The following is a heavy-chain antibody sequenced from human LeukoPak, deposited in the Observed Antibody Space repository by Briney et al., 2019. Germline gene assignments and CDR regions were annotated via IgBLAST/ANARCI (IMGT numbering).Heavy chain of an antibody. V-gene: IGHV4-59*01. J-gene: IGHJ4*02. CDR2: IYYSGRT. D-gene: IGHD1-1*01. Sequence: SETLSLTCTVFGGSISTNYWSWIRQPPGKGLEWIGYIYYSGRTNYNPSLKSRVTISIDTSKNQFSLKLSSVTAADTAVYYCARVQGHYFDYWGQGTLVTVSS. CDR3: ARVQGHYFDY. CDR1: GGSISTNY.